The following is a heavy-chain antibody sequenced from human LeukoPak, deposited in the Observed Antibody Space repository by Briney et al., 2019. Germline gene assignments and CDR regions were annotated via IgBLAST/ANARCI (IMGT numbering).Heavy chain of an antibody. Sequence: GGPLRLSCAASGFPLSLYAMIWPPDAPGKAVEWVTFITGDSDTIYYVESMKGRFTISRDNAKNSLYLQIDNLKAEDTAVYYCSRDRMGGCFDYWGQGTPVTVSS. CDR2: ITGDSDTI. V-gene: IGHV3-48*01. CDR3: SRDRMGGCFDY. J-gene: IGHJ4*02. D-gene: IGHD3-16*01. CDR1: GFPLSLYA.